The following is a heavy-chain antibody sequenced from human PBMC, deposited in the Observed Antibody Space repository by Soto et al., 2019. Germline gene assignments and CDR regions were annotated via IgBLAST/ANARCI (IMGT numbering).Heavy chain of an antibody. D-gene: IGHD3-10*01. V-gene: IGHV1-69*13. J-gene: IGHJ3*02. CDR1: GGTFSSYA. CDR2: IIPIFGTA. CDR3: ARGPRSPVDHYDGSGSLRSHDAFDI. Sequence: ASVKVSCKASGGTFSSYAISWVRQAPGQGLEWMGGIIPIFGTANYAQKFQGRVTITADESTSTAYMELSSLRSEDTAVYDCARGPRSPVDHYDGSGSLRSHDAFDIWGQGTMVTVSS.